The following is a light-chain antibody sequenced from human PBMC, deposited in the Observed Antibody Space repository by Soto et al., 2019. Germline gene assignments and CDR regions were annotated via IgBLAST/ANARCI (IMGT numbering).Light chain of an antibody. CDR1: QSIGTW. Sequence: DIQMTQSPSTLSASVGDRVTITCRASQSIGTWLAWYQHRPGKAPKVLIYDASNLEYGVPSRFSGSGFGTEFILTISSLQPDDFATYWCQHYGGMWTFGQGTKVDI. J-gene: IGKJ1*01. V-gene: IGKV1-5*01. CDR2: DAS. CDR3: QHYGGMWT.